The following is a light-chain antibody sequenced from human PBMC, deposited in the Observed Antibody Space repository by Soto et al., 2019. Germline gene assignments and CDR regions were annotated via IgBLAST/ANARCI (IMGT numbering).Light chain of an antibody. CDR1: QSVSSN. CDR2: GAS. CDR3: QQYNNWLGT. Sequence: VMTQSPATLSVSPGERATLSCRASQSVSSNLAWYQQKPGQAPRLLIYGASIRATDIPARFSGSGSGTEFTLTISSLQSEDFAVYYCQQYNNWLGTFGQGTKVDIK. J-gene: IGKJ1*01. V-gene: IGKV3D-15*01.